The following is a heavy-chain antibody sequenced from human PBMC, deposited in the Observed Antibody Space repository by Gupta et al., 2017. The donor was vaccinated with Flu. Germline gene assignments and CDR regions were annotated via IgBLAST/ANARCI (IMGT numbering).Heavy chain of an antibody. CDR3: ARAGSNWKVDY. J-gene: IGHJ4*02. CDR1: GFTFSGYW. CDR2: TNHDGSAT. D-gene: IGHD3-10*01. Sequence: EVQLVESGGSLVQPGGSLSLSCAASGFTFSGYWMHWVRQAPGKGLVWVSLTNHDGSATSYADSVKGRFTISRDNAKNTLYLQVTGLRAEDTAVYFCARAGSNWKVDYWGQGTLVTVSS. V-gene: IGHV3-74*01.